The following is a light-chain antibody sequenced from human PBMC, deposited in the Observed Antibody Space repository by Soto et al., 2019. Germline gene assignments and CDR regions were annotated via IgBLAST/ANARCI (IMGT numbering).Light chain of an antibody. Sequence: DIQMTQFPSSLSASVGDRVTITCRASQSISNSLNWYQQKPGKAPKLLIYAASSLQSGVPSRVSGSGSGTDFTLTISSLRPEDFADYYCQQFYSTPITFGQGTRLEIK. CDR2: AAS. J-gene: IGKJ5*01. V-gene: IGKV1-39*01. CDR3: QQFYSTPIT. CDR1: QSISNS.